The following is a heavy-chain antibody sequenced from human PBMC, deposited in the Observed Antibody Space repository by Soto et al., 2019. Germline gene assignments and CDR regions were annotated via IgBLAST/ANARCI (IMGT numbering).Heavy chain of an antibody. CDR1: GGTFTYYG. Sequence: QGQLVQSGAEVKRPGSSVKLSCKASGGTFTYYGISWVRQAPGQGLEWMGGIIPIIGPATYAQKFQGRVTLTADKYTSTAYMEWRSLGDEDTALYYCARDLGTTIAGPPRRETYGWLDPWGQGNLVTVSS. J-gene: IGHJ5*02. D-gene: IGHD3-22*01. V-gene: IGHV1-69*06. CDR3: ARDLGTTIAGPPRRETYGWLDP. CDR2: IIPIIGPA.